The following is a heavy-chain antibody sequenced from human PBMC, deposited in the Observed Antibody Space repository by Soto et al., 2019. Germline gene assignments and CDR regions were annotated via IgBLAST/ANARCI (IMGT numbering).Heavy chain of an antibody. J-gene: IGHJ4*02. D-gene: IGHD3-9*01. CDR3: ASKYYDILTGPEEAYYFDY. Sequence: GESLKISCKGSGYSFTSYWIGWVRQMPGKGLEWMGIIYPGDSDTRYSPSFQGQVTISADKSISTAYLQWSSLKASDTAMYYCASKYYDILTGPEEAYYFDYWGQGTLVTVSS. V-gene: IGHV5-51*01. CDR2: IYPGDSDT. CDR1: GYSFTSYW.